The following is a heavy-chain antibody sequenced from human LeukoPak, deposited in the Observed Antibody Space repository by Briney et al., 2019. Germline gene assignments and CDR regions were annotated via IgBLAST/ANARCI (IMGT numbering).Heavy chain of an antibody. J-gene: IGHJ5*02. Sequence: ASVKVSCKASGYTFTSYDINWVRQATGQGLEWMGWMNPNSGNTGYAQKFQGRVTMTRNTSISTAYMELSRLRSDDTAVYYCARDLGIVVVVAVTPGWFDPWGQGTLVTVSS. CDR2: MNPNSGNT. CDR3: ARDLGIVVVVAVTPGWFDP. CDR1: GYTFTSYD. V-gene: IGHV1-8*01. D-gene: IGHD2-15*01.